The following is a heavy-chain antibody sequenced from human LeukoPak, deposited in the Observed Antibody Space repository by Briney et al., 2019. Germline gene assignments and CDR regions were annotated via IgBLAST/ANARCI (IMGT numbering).Heavy chain of an antibody. CDR1: GGSFRGYY. Sequence: SETLSLTCAVYGGSFRGYYWSWIRQPPGKGLEGIGEINHSGSTNYNPSLKSRVTISVDTSKNQFSLKLSSVTAADTAVYYCARGFYGSGSTWGQGTLVTVSS. D-gene: IGHD3-10*01. CDR2: INHSGST. V-gene: IGHV4-34*01. J-gene: IGHJ5*02. CDR3: ARGFYGSGST.